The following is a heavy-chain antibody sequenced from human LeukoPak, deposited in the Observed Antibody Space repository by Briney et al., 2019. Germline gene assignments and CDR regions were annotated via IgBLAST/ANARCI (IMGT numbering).Heavy chain of an antibody. V-gene: IGHV5-51*01. CDR2: IYPGDSDT. Sequence: GESLKISCKGSGYSFTSYWIGWMRQMPGKGLEWMGIIYPGDSDTRYSPSFQGQVTISADKSISTAYLQWSSLKASDTAMYYCARHLSRAAVAGIVDYWGQGTLVTVSS. J-gene: IGHJ4*02. CDR1: GYSFTSYW. CDR3: ARHLSRAAVAGIVDY. D-gene: IGHD6-19*01.